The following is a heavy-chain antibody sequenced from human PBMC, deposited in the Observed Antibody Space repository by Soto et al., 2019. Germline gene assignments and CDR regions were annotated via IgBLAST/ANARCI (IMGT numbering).Heavy chain of an antibody. V-gene: IGHV4-31*03. D-gene: IGHD1-26*01. CDR2: IDYSGIT. J-gene: IGHJ3*02. CDR1: GGSISSGGYY. CDR3: ARADGSDRFLLYAFDI. Sequence: QVQLQESGPGLVKPSQTLSLTCTVSGGSISSGGYYWSWIRQHPGKGLEWIGYIDYSGITYSNPAHKSRVTISVDTSKNQFSLKLSSVTATYTAVDYCARADGSDRFLLYAFDIWGQGTMVTVSS.